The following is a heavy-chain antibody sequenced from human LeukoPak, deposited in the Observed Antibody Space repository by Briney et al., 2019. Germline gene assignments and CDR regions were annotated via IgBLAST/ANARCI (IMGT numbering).Heavy chain of an antibody. CDR1: GFTFSSYA. Sequence: GRSLRLSCAASGFTFSSYAMHWVRQAPGKGLEWVAVISYDGSNKYYADSVKGRFTISRDNAKNTLYLQMNSPRAEDTAVYYCARALAGFEYSSSRGNYYYYYGMDVWGQGTTVTVSS. D-gene: IGHD6-6*01. CDR2: ISYDGSNK. CDR3: ARALAGFEYSSSRGNYYYYYGMDV. J-gene: IGHJ6*02. V-gene: IGHV3-30-3*01.